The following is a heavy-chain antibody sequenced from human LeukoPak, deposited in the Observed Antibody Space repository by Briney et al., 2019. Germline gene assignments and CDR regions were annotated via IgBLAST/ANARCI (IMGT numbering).Heavy chain of an antibody. CDR3: ARAPGVPAARNYYYYMDV. J-gene: IGHJ6*03. Sequence: ASVKVSCKASGGTFSSYAISWVRQAPGQGLEWMGGIIPIFGTANYAQKFQGRVTIIADESTSTAYMELSSLRSEDTAVYYCARAPGVPAARNYYYYMDVWGKGTTVTVSS. CDR2: IIPIFGTA. D-gene: IGHD2-2*01. V-gene: IGHV1-69*13. CDR1: GGTFSSYA.